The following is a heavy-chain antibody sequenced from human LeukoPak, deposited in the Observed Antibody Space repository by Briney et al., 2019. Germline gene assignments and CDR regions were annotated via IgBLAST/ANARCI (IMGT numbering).Heavy chain of an antibody. CDR2: IYYSGST. D-gene: IGHD1-26*01. Sequence: PSQTLSLTCTVSGGSISSGGYYWSWIRQHPGKGLEWIGYIYYSGSTYYNPSLKSRDTISVDTSKNQFSLKLSSVTAADTAVYYCARGLQTGVVGATPPYYFDYWGQGTLVTVPS. V-gene: IGHV4-31*03. J-gene: IGHJ4*02. CDR1: GGSISSGGYY. CDR3: ARGLQTGVVGATPPYYFDY.